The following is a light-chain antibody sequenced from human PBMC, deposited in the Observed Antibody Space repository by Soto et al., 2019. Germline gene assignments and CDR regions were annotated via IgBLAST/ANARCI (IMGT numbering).Light chain of an antibody. CDR1: SSDLGYFKL. V-gene: IGLV2-23*01. J-gene: IGLJ2*01. CDR2: EGT. CDR3: CAYAASDLV. Sequence: QSVLTQPASVSGSPGQSITISCTGPSSDLGYFKLVAWYQQHPGKAPKLIIYEGTKRPSGVSNRFSGSQSGNTASLTISGLQSEDEADYYCCAYAASDLVFGGGTKLTVL.